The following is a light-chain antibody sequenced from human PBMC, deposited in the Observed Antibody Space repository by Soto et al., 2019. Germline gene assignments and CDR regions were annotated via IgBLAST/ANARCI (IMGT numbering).Light chain of an antibody. Sequence: EIVLRQSPATLSLSPGEGATLSCRASQTVCVRLAWYQHKPGQAPRLLIYEASNRAAGIPGRFSGSGSGTDFTLTISSLEPEDFAVYYCQQYGSSGWTFGQGTKVDIK. CDR2: EAS. CDR3: QQYGSSGWT. CDR1: QTVCVR. V-gene: IGKV3-11*01. J-gene: IGKJ1*01.